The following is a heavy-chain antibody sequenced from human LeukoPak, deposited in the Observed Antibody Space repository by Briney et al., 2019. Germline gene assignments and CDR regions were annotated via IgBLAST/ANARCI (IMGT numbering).Heavy chain of an antibody. D-gene: IGHD5-18*01. CDR1: GFTFSGSA. V-gene: IGHV3-73*01. CDR2: IRSKANNYAT. J-gene: IGHJ4*02. CDR3: TTPIADTAMSLDY. Sequence: GGSLRLSCAASGFTFSGSAMHWVRQAFGKGLECVCRIRSKANNYATTYAASVKGRFTLSRDDSKNTAYLQMDSLKTEDTAVYYCTTPIADTAMSLDYWGQGTLVTVSS.